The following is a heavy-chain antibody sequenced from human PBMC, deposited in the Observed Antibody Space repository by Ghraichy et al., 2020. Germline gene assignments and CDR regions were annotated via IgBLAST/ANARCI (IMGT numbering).Heavy chain of an antibody. J-gene: IGHJ6*02. CDR1: GFTFSNYW. V-gene: IGHV3-74*01. CDR3: AKDRGSGSYSYGMDV. CDR2: IKSDGSST. D-gene: IGHD1-26*01. Sequence: LSLTCAASGFTFSNYWMHWVRQAPGKGLVWVSRIKSDGSSTIYADSVKGRFTISRDNAKNTLYLQMNSLRAEDTAMYYCAKDRGSGSYSYGMDVWGQGTSVTVSS.